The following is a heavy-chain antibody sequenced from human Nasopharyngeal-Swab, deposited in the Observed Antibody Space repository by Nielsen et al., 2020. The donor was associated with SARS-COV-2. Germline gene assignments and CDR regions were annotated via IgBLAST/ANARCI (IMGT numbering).Heavy chain of an antibody. CDR1: GFTFSSYS. J-gene: IGHJ6*03. D-gene: IGHD2-2*01. CDR2: ISSSSSYI. CDR3: AREETRYCSSTSCYYMDV. V-gene: IGHV3-21*01. Sequence: GGSLRLSCAASGFTFSSYSMNWVRQAPGKGLEWVSSISSSSSYIYYADSVKGRFTISRDNAKNSLYLQMNGLRAEDTAVYYCAREETRYCSSTSCYYMDVWGKGTTVTVSS.